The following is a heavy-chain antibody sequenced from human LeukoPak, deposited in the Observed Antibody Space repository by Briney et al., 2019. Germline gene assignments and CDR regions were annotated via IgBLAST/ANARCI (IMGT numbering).Heavy chain of an antibody. D-gene: IGHD3-9*01. CDR3: ARESVLRYFEFDP. V-gene: IGHV4-39*07. Sequence: SETLSLTCTVSGGSISSSSYYWSWIRQPPGKGLEWIGEINHSGSTNYNPSLKSRVTISVDTSKNQFSLKLSSVTAADTAVYYCARESVLRYFEFDPWGQGTLVTVSS. J-gene: IGHJ5*02. CDR1: GGSISSSSYY. CDR2: INHSGST.